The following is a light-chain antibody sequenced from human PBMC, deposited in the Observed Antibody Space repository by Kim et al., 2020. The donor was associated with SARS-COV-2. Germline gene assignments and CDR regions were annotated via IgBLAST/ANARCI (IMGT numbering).Light chain of an antibody. V-gene: IGKV3-15*01. Sequence: EIVMTQSPATLSVSPGERVTLSCRASQSVSNNLAWYQQKPGQAPRLLIYGASTRATGIPARFSGSGSGTEFTLTISSLQSEDFAVYYCQQYNDGPPITFGQGTRLEI. CDR3: QQYNDGPPIT. CDR1: QSVSNN. CDR2: GAS. J-gene: IGKJ5*01.